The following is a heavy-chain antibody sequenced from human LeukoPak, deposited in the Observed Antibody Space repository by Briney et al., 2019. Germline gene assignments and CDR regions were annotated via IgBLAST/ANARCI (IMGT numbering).Heavy chain of an antibody. CDR1: GFTFSSYS. D-gene: IGHD6-13*01. V-gene: IGHV3-48*01. CDR2: ISSSSSTI. CDR3: ARDLPRIAAAGTFDY. Sequence: PGGSLRLSCAASGFTFSSYSMNWVSQAPGKGLEWVSYISSSSSTIYYADSVKGRFTISRDNAKNSLYLQMSSLRAEDTAVYYCARDLPRIAAAGTFDYWGQGTLVTVSS. J-gene: IGHJ4*02.